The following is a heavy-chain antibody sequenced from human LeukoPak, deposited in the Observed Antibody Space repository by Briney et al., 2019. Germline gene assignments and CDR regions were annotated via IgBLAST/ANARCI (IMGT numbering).Heavy chain of an antibody. CDR2: ITWDGGNI. D-gene: IGHD3-3*01. CDR1: GFTFGDYT. Sequence: PGRSLRLSCAASGFTFGDYTMHWVRQVPGKGLEWLSGITWDGGNIAYADSVKGRFTISRDNAKSSLDLQMNSLRNEDMAFYFCAKGYTFHGVAHDSGYFDYWGQGTLVTVSS. CDR3: AKGYTFHGVAHDSGYFDY. J-gene: IGHJ4*02. V-gene: IGHV3-9*03.